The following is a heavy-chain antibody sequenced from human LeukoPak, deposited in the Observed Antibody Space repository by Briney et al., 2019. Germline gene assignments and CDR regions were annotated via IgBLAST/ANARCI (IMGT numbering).Heavy chain of an antibody. J-gene: IGHJ4*02. V-gene: IGHV3-21*01. CDR3: ARGGYSYGYFDY. Sequence: GGSLRLSCAASGFTFSSYSMNWVRQAPGKGLEWVSSISSSSSYIYYADSVKGRFTISRDNSKNTLYLQMNSLRAEDTAVYYCARGGYSYGYFDYWGQGTLVTVSS. CDR2: ISSSSSYI. D-gene: IGHD5-18*01. CDR1: GFTFSSYS.